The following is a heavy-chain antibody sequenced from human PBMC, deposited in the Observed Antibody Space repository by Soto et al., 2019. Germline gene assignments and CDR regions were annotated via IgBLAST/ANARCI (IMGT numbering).Heavy chain of an antibody. CDR1: GFTFSNYA. CDR3: AKGILPKPGTFYYFSGVQV. D-gene: IGHD6-13*01. Sequence: PGGSLRLSCEASGFTFSNYAMSWFREASGKGLEWVSVISDSGVSAYYADSVKGRFTVSRDSSKITLFLQMNSLRVEDTAVYYCAKGILPKPGTFYYFSGVQVWGRGSMVTVCS. V-gene: IGHV3-23*01. J-gene: IGHJ6*02. CDR2: ISDSGVSA.